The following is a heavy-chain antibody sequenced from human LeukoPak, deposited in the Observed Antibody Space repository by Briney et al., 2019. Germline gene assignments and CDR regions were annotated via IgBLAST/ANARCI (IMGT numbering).Heavy chain of an antibody. CDR1: GFTFSSYA. V-gene: IGHV3-30-3*01. J-gene: IGHJ6*02. D-gene: IGHD2-2*01. Sequence: PGGSLRLSCAASGFTFSSYAMRWVRQAPGKGLEWVAVISYDGSNKYYADSVESRFTISRDNSKNTLYLQMNSLRAEDTAVYYCARDGVDQLLFYYGMDVWGQGTTVTVSS. CDR2: ISYDGSNK. CDR3: ARDGVDQLLFYYGMDV.